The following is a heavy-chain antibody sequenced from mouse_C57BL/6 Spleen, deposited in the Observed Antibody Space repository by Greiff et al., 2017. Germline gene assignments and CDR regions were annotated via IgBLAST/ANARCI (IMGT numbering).Heavy chain of an antibody. Sequence: EVMLVESGGGLVKPGGSLKLSCAASGFTFSDYGMDWVRQAPEKGLEWVAYISSGSSTFYYADTVKGRFTISRDNAKNTLFLQMTSLRSEDTAMYYCARALLGGAYWGQGTLVTVSA. J-gene: IGHJ3*01. CDR1: GFTFSDYG. V-gene: IGHV5-17*01. CDR2: ISSGSSTF. D-gene: IGHD1-2*01. CDR3: ARALLGGAY.